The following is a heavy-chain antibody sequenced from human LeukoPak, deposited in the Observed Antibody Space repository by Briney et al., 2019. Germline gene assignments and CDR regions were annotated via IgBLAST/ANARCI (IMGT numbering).Heavy chain of an antibody. CDR1: GFTFSRYT. D-gene: IGHD3-10*01. J-gene: IGHJ3*02. V-gene: IGHV3-21*01. CDR2: ISSSSSYI. CDR3: LGGGGGYTDAFDI. Sequence: GGSLRLSCAASGFTFSRYTMIWVRQAPGKGLEWVSSISSSSSYIYYADSVKGRFTISRDNARNSLYLQMNSLRAEDMAVYFWLGGGGGYTDAFDIWGQGTMVTVSS.